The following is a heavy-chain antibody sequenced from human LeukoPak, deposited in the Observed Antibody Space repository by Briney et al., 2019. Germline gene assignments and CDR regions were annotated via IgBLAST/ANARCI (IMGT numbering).Heavy chain of an antibody. J-gene: IGHJ4*02. CDR2: INSDGSSI. Sequence: GGSLRLSCAASGFTFSSYWMHWVRQAPGKGLVWVSRINSDGSSITYADSVKGRFTISRDNAKSTLFLQMNSLRVEDTAVYYCAREGRVSGYDFDCWGQGTLVTVSS. V-gene: IGHV3-74*03. D-gene: IGHD5-12*01. CDR3: AREGRVSGYDFDC. CDR1: GFTFSSYW.